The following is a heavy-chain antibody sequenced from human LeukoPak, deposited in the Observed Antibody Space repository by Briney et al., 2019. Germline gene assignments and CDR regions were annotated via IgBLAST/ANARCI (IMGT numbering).Heavy chain of an antibody. CDR2: IKQDGSEK. CDR1: GFTFSSYW. D-gene: IGHD2-15*01. J-gene: IGHJ6*03. V-gene: IGHV3-7*01. Sequence: PGGSLRLSCAASGFTFSSYWMSWVRQAPGKGLEWVANIKQDGSEKYYVDSVKGRFTISRDNAKNSLYLQMNSLRAEDTAVYYCARGARYCSGGSCYPYYYYYYMDVWGKGTTVTVSS. CDR3: ARGARYCSGGSCYPYYYYYYMDV.